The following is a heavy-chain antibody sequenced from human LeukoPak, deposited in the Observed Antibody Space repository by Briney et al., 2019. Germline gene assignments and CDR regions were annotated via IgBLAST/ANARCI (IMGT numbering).Heavy chain of an antibody. J-gene: IGHJ4*02. Sequence: PGGSLRLSCAASGFTFSSYWMSWVRQAPGKGLEWVANIKQDGSEKYYVDSVKGRFTISRDNAKNSLYLQMNSLRAEDTVVYYCAKVEATYGSGSYYPWVYWGQGTLVTVSS. CDR3: AKVEATYGSGSYYPWVY. D-gene: IGHD3-10*01. CDR2: IKQDGSEK. CDR1: GFTFSSYW. V-gene: IGHV3-7*01.